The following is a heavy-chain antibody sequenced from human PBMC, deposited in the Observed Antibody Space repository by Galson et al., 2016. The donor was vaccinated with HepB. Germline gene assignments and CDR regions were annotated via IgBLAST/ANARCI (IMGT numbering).Heavy chain of an antibody. Sequence: SLRLSCAAFGFSFEDYAMHWVRQTPGKGLEWVSGISWNGGSIGYADSVKGRFTISRDNAKNSLYLQMNSLRTEDTAFYFCAKLPGWTTPDWYFDLWGRGTLVTVSS. J-gene: IGHJ2*01. V-gene: IGHV3-9*01. CDR1: GFSFEDYA. D-gene: IGHD1-1*01. CDR2: ISWNGGSI. CDR3: AKLPGWTTPDWYFDL.